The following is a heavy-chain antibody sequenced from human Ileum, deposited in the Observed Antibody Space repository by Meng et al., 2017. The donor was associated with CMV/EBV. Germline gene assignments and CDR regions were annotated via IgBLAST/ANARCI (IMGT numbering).Heavy chain of an antibody. CDR3: ASGKGSYGYYRLLYYYYGMDV. CDR2: IKQDGSEK. Sequence: GGSLRLSCAASGFTFSSYWMSWVRQAPGKGLEWVANIKQDGSEKYYVDAVKGRFTISRDNAKNSLYLQINSMRAEDTAVYYCASGKGSYGYYRLLYYYYGMDVWGQGTTVTVSS. V-gene: IGHV3-7*01. CDR1: GFTFSSYW. J-gene: IGHJ6*02. D-gene: IGHD3-22*01.